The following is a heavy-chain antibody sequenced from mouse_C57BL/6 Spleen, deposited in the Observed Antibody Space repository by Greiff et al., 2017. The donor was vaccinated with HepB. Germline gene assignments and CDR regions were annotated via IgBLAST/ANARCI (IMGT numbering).Heavy chain of an antibody. CDR3: ARAHYYGSSYVTGDWYFDV. V-gene: IGHV1-55*01. CDR2: IYPGSGST. Sequence: VQLVESGAELVKPGASVKMSCKASGYTFTSYWITWVKQRPGQGLEWIGDIYPGSGSTNYNEKFKSKATLTVDTSSSTAYMQLSSLTSEDSAVYDCARAHYYGSSYVTGDWYFDVWGTGTTVTVSS. D-gene: IGHD1-1*01. CDR1: GYTFTSYW. J-gene: IGHJ1*03.